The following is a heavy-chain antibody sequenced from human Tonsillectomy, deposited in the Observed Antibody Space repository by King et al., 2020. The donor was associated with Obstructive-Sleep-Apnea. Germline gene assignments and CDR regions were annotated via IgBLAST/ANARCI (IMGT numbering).Heavy chain of an antibody. CDR1: GFTFSNHP. V-gene: IGHV3-23*04. Sequence: VQLVESGGGLVQPGGALRLSCSASGFTFSNHPMTWVRQAPGKGLDWVSVICGSDGGTYYADPGKGRFTISKDNSKNTLYLQMNSLRAEDTAVYYCAKDGVASSAPQGYFDHWGQGTLVTVSS. CDR2: ICGSDGGT. D-gene: IGHD2-15*01. J-gene: IGHJ4*02. CDR3: AKDGVASSAPQGYFDH.